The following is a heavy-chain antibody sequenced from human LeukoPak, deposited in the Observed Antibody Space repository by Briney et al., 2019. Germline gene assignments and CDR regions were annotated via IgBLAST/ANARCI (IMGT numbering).Heavy chain of an antibody. D-gene: IGHD1-26*01. CDR1: GGSISSSSYY. CDR2: IYYSGST. CDR3: WYSDYFYMDV. V-gene: IGHV4-39*01. J-gene: IGHJ6*03. Sequence: PSETLSLTCTVSGGSISSSSYYWGWIRQPPGKGLEWIGSIYYSGSTYYNPSLKSRVTISVDTSKNQFSLKLSSVTAADTAVYYCWYSDYFYMDVWGKGTTVTVSS.